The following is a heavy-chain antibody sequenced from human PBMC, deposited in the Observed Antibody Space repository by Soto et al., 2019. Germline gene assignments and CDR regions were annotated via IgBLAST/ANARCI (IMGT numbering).Heavy chain of an antibody. CDR1: GGSVSSGSYY. Sequence: SETLSLTCTVSGGSVSSGSYYWSWSRQSPGKGLEWIGYIHTGSTNYNPSLESRFTISMDTSRNQISLKLSSVTAADTAVYYCARVHVVVGEYWFDPWGQGTLVTVSS. D-gene: IGHD2-15*01. V-gene: IGHV4-61*01. CDR3: ARVHVVVGEYWFDP. CDR2: IHTGST. J-gene: IGHJ5*02.